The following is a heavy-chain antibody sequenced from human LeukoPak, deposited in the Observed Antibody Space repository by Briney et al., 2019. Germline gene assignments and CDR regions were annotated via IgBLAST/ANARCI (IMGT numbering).Heavy chain of an antibody. Sequence: GGTLRLSCAASGFTFSSYGVSWVRQAPGKGLEWVSAISGSGGSTYYADSVKGRFTISRDNSKNTLYLQMNSLRAEDTAVYYCAKDRYYYDSSGYYIFDYWGQGTLVTVSS. D-gene: IGHD3-22*01. J-gene: IGHJ4*02. CDR1: GFTFSSYG. V-gene: IGHV3-23*01. CDR2: ISGSGGST. CDR3: AKDRYYYDSSGYYIFDY.